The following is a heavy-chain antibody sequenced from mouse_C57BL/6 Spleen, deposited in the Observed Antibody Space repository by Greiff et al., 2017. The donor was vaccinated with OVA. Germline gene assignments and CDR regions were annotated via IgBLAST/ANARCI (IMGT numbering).Heavy chain of an antibody. CDR2: IWSGGST. D-gene: IGHD2-1*01. Sequence: VKLQESGPGLVQPSQSLSITCTVSGFSLTSYGVHWVRQSPGKGLEWLGVIWSGGSTDYNAAFISRLSISKDNSKSQVFFKMNSLQADDTAIYYCARKDYGNYEAWFAYWGQGTLVTVSA. J-gene: IGHJ3*01. CDR3: ARKDYGNYEAWFAY. CDR1: GFSLTSYG. V-gene: IGHV2-2*01.